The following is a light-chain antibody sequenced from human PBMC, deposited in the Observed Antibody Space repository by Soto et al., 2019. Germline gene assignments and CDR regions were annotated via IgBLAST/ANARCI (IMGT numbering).Light chain of an antibody. V-gene: IGKV3-11*01. CDR2: EAS. J-gene: IGKJ1*01. CDR1: QPIGSF. CDR3: QHRSDWPPFT. Sequence: NVLTQSAATLSTSPGASSTLSGMAVQPIGSFLAWYQQRPGQAPRLLLYEASKRATGIPARFSGSGSGTDFTLTISSLEPEDFAVYYCQHRSDWPPFTFGQGTKVEIK.